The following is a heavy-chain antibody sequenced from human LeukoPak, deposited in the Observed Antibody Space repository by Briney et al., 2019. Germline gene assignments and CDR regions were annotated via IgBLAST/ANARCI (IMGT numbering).Heavy chain of an antibody. CDR3: ARDQPGTYTLSST. CDR1: GFTFSNHA. J-gene: IGHJ5*02. Sequence: GRSLRLSCAASGFTFSNHAMHWVRQAPGKGLEWVAFISFDGSDKYYADSVKGRFTISRDNSKNTLYLQMNSLRAEDTAVYYCARDQPGTYTLSSTWGQGTLVTVSS. CDR2: ISFDGSDK. D-gene: IGHD6-19*01. V-gene: IGHV3-30-3*01.